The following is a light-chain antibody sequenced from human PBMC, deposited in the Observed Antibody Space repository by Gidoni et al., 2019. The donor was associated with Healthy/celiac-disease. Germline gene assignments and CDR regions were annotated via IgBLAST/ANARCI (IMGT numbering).Light chain of an antibody. CDR1: QSISSW. CDR2: KAS. Sequence: DIQMTQSPSTLSASVGDRVTITCRASQSISSWLAWYQQKPGKAPNLLIDKASSLQSGVPSTFSGSGSGTEFTLTISSLQPDDFATYYCQQYNSYPATFGGGTKVEIK. V-gene: IGKV1-5*03. J-gene: IGKJ4*01. CDR3: QQYNSYPAT.